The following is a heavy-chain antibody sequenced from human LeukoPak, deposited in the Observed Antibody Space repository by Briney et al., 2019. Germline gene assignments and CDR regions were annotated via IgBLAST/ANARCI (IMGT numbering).Heavy chain of an antibody. V-gene: IGHV3-23*01. Sequence: GGSLRLSCAASGFTFSSYAMSWVRQAPGKGLEWVSAISGSGGSTYYADSVKGRFTISRDNSKNTLYLQMNSLRAEDTAVYYCAKGSYCSSTSCYRGRDYWGQGTLVTVSS. D-gene: IGHD2-2*02. CDR2: ISGSGGST. CDR1: GFTFSSYA. CDR3: AKGSYCSSTSCYRGRDY. J-gene: IGHJ4*02.